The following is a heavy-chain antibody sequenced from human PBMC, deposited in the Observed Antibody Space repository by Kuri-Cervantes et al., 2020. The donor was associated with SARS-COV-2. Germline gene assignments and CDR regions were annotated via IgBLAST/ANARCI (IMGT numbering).Heavy chain of an antibody. CDR3: ARLSTVTDNYGMDV. CDR2: INHSGST. J-gene: IGHJ6*02. V-gene: IGHV4-34*01. D-gene: IGHD4-17*01. CDR1: GGSFSGYY. Sequence: SCAVYGGSFSGYYWSWIRQPPGKGLEWIGEINHSGSTNYNPSLKSRVTISVDTSKNQFSLKLSSVTAADTAVYYCARLSTVTDNYGMDVWGQGATVTVSS.